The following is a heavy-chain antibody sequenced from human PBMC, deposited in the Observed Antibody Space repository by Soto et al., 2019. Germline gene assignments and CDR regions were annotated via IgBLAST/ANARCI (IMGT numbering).Heavy chain of an antibody. V-gene: IGHV3-30-3*01. J-gene: IGHJ6*02. CDR2: ISYDGSNK. D-gene: IGHD3-22*01. Sequence: GGSLRLSCAASGFTFSSYAMHWVRQAPGKGLEWVAVISYDGSNKYYADSVKGRFTISRDNSKNTLYLQMNSLRAEDTAVYYCARDLRYYDSSGYWGYYYYGMDVWGQGTTVTVSS. CDR3: ARDLRYYDSSGYWGYYYYGMDV. CDR1: GFTFSSYA.